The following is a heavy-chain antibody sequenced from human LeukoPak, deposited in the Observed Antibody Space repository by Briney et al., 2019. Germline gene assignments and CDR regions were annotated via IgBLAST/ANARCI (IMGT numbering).Heavy chain of an antibody. CDR1: GGSISSGSYY. D-gene: IGHD1-20*01. CDR3: ARELTGDDAFDI. Sequence: PSQTLSLTCTVSGGSISSGSYYWRWIRQPAGKGLEWLGRIYTSGTTNYNPSLKSRVTISVDTSKNQFSLKLSSVTAADTAVYYCARELTGDDAFDIWGQGTMVTVSS. CDR2: IYTSGTT. J-gene: IGHJ3*02. V-gene: IGHV4-61*02.